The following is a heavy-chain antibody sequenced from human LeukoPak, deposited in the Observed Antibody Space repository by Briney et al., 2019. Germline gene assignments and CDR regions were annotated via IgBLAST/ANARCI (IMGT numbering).Heavy chain of an antibody. D-gene: IGHD4-23*01. CDR1: GFPFSSYG. CDR2: ISYDGINK. J-gene: IGHJ4*02. V-gene: IGHV3-30*18. CDR3: AKDRYGGNSDLVY. Sequence: GGSLRLSCAASGFPFSSYGMHRVRQAPGKGLEWLAVISYDGINKYSADSVKGRFTISRDNSKNTLYLQMNSLRAEDTAVYYCAKDRYGGNSDLVYWGQGTMVTVSS.